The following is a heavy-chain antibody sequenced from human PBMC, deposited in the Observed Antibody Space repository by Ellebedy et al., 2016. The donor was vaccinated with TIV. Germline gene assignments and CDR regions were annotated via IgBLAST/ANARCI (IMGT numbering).Heavy chain of an antibody. Sequence: AASVKVSCKASGYNFTSYDINWVRQPTGQGLEWMGWMNPNSGNTGYAQKFQGRVNMTRNTSISTAYMELSSLRSGDTAVYYCARRLRLAAAGSRVAWGYWGQGTLVTVSS. CDR2: MNPNSGNT. D-gene: IGHD6-13*01. CDR3: ARRLRLAAAGSRVAWGY. CDR1: GYNFTSYD. J-gene: IGHJ4*02. V-gene: IGHV1-8*01.